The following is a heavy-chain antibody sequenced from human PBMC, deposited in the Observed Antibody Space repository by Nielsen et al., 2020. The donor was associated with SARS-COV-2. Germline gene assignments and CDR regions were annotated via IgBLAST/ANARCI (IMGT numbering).Heavy chain of an antibody. D-gene: IGHD2-2*01. J-gene: IGHJ4*02. V-gene: IGHV3-48*03. Sequence: GGSLRLSCEASGFTIRNSDMNWVRQAPGKGLEWVSFIRSSDGAKSYVDSVKGRFTISRDDAKNSLYLQMNSLRAEDTAVYYCAREVSTCCHYFGYWGQGILVTVSS. CDR1: GFTIRNSD. CDR3: AREVSTCCHYFGY. CDR2: IRSSDGAK.